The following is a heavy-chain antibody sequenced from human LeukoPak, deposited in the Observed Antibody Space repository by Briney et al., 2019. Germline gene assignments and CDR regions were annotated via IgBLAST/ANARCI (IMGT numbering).Heavy chain of an antibody. D-gene: IGHD6-6*01. CDR3: AKGTGSSSYYYYYTDV. Sequence: GGSLRLSCAASGFTFSSYAMSWVRQAPGKGLEWVSAISGSGGSTYYADSVKGRFTISRDSSKNTLYLQMNSLRAEDTAVYYCAKGTGSSSYYYYYTDVWGKGTTVTVSS. CDR1: GFTFSSYA. J-gene: IGHJ6*03. V-gene: IGHV3-23*01. CDR2: ISGSGGST.